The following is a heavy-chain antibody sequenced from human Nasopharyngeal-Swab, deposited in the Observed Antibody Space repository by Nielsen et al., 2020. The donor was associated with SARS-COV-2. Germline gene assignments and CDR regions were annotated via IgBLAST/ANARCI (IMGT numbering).Heavy chain of an antibody. D-gene: IGHD4-17*01. CDR3: ARRPTNGDYGAYGMDV. V-gene: IGHV5-51*01. Sequence: TVSCKGSGYSFTSYSIGWVRQMPGKGLEWMGIIYPGDSDTRYSPSFQGQVTISADKSISTAYLQWSSLKASDTAMYYCARRPTNGDYGAYGMDVWGQGTTVTVSS. CDR2: IYPGDSDT. CDR1: GYSFTSYS. J-gene: IGHJ6*02.